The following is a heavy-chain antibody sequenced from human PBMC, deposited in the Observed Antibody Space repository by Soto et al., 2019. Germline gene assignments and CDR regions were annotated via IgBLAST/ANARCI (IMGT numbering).Heavy chain of an antibody. CDR1: GYIFVNYG. J-gene: IGHJ6*02. CDR2: ISPYSGNT. CDR3: AMLDNYVTPTPQDV. V-gene: IGHV1-18*01. Sequence: QVQLVQSGDEVRKPGSSVKVSCKASGYIFVNYGIAWVRRAPGQGLEWMGWISPYSGNTHYASKVQGKLTMTTDTSTSTADIDLGSLTSVDTAVYYCAMLDNYVTPTPQDVWGQGTTVTVSS. D-gene: IGHD3-16*01.